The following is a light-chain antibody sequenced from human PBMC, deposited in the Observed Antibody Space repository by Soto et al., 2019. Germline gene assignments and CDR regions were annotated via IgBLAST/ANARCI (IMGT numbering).Light chain of an antibody. V-gene: IGKV1-39*01. CDR1: QIITTY. CDR3: QQGSTTPIT. CDR2: ATS. J-gene: IGKJ5*01. Sequence: DIQMTQSPSSPSAAVGDRVAITCGSIQIITTYLHWYQQKPGKAPNLLIYATSKLQSGVPSRFNASGSGTDFTLSISSLQPEDFSTYYCQQGSTTPITFGLGTRLEIK.